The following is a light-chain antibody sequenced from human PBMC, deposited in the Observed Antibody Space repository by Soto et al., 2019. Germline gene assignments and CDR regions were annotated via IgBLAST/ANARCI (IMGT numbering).Light chain of an antibody. CDR3: QQSYRTPYT. Sequence: DIQMTQSPSSLSASVGDRVTITCRASQCISTYLIWYQQRQGKAPKLLIYATSNLVSGVPSRFSGSGSGTEFTLTISSLQPEDFATYYCQQSYRTPYTFGQGTKLDTK. CDR2: ATS. J-gene: IGKJ2*01. V-gene: IGKV1-39*01. CDR1: QCISTY.